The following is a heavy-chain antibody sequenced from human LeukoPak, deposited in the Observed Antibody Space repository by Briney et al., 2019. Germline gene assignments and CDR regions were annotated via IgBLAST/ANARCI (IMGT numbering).Heavy chain of an antibody. V-gene: IGHV4-39*07. Sequence: SETLSLTCTVSGGSISSSSYYWGWIRQPPGKGLEWIGSIYYSGSTYYNPSLKSRVTISVDTSKNQFSLKLSSVTAADTAVYYCARGWRGLGVVDYWGQGTLVTVSS. CDR1: GGSISSSSYY. CDR3: ARGWRGLGVVDY. D-gene: IGHD2-15*01. CDR2: IYYSGST. J-gene: IGHJ4*02.